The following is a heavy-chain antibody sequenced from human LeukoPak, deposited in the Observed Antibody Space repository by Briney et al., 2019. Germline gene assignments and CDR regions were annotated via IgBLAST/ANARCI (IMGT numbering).Heavy chain of an antibody. Sequence: GGSLRLSCAACGFTFSTFAMIWVRQPPGKGLEWVSSIFPSGGEIHYADSVRGRFTISRDNSKSTLSLQMNSLRAEDTAIYYCATYRQVLLPFESWGQGTLVTVSS. D-gene: IGHD2-8*02. CDR2: IFPSGGEI. CDR3: ATYRQVLLPFES. V-gene: IGHV3-23*01. CDR1: GFTFSTFA. J-gene: IGHJ4*02.